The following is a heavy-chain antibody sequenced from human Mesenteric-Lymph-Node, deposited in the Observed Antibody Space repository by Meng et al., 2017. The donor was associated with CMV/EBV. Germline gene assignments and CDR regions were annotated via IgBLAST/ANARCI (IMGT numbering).Heavy chain of an antibody. J-gene: IGHJ6*02. Sequence: GESLKISCAASGFTFSSYSMNWVRQAPGKGLEWVSSISSSSSYIYYADSVKGRFTISRDNAKNSLYLQMNSLRAEDTAVYYCARIHDFWSGYIYGMDVWGQGTTVTVSS. CDR2: ISSSSSYI. D-gene: IGHD3-3*01. V-gene: IGHV3-21*01. CDR3: ARIHDFWSGYIYGMDV. CDR1: GFTFSSYS.